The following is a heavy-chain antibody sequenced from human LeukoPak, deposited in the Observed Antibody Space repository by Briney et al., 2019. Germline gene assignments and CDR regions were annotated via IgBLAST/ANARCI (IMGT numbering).Heavy chain of an antibody. CDR2: IFYSGST. V-gene: IGHV4-59*08. D-gene: IGHD4/OR15-4a*01. J-gene: IGHJ4*02. CDR3: ARMGNPSMVTADY. Sequence: SETLSLTCTVSGDSMRSYYWSWIRQPPGKGLEWIGYIFYSGSTIYNPSLKSRVTISVDTSKSQFSLKMNSVTAADTAVYYCARMGNPSMVTADYWGQGTLVTVSS. CDR1: GDSMRSYY.